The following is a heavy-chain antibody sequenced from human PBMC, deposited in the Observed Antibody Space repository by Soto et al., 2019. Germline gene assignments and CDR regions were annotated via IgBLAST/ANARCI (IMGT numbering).Heavy chain of an antibody. J-gene: IGHJ5*02. CDR1: GGSIRRRGFY. CDR3: AASGGPEGDWFDP. V-gene: IGHV4-31*03. CDR2: VYYRGTT. D-gene: IGHD2-8*02. Sequence: SETLSLTCTVTGGSIRRRGFYWSWIRQRPGEGLEWIGFVYYRGTTDYNPSLRSRMTISADTSRNQFYLDVTSVTVADTAVYYCAASGGPEGDWFDPWGQGILVTVS.